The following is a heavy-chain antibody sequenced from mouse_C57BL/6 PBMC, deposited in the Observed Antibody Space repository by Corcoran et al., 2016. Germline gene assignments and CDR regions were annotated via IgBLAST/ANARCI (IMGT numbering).Heavy chain of an antibody. CDR2: INTYSGVP. Sequence: QIQLVQSGPELKKPGETVKISCKASGYTFTTYGMSWVKQAPGKGLKWMGWINTYSGVPTYADDFKGRFAFSLETSASTAYLQINNLKNEDTATDFCASYYSNYLYAMDYWGQGTSVTVSS. CDR1: GYTFTTYG. CDR3: ASYYSNYLYAMDY. J-gene: IGHJ4*01. D-gene: IGHD2-5*01. V-gene: IGHV9-3*01.